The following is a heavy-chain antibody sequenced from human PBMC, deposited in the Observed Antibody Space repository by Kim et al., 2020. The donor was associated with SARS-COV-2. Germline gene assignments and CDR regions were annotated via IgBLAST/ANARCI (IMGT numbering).Heavy chain of an antibody. CDR3: ARHPSHLYYYYGMDV. Sequence: PSLRGRVPLSVDPSKHQFSLKLSSVTAADTAVYYCARHPSHLYYYYGMDVWGQGTTVTVSS. J-gene: IGHJ6*02. V-gene: IGHV4-39*01.